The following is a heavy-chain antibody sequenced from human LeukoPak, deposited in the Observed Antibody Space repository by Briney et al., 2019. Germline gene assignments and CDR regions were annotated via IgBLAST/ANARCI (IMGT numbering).Heavy chain of an antibody. CDR1: GGPLRGFF. J-gene: IGHJ5*02. CDR3: ARGIFYGGRNQYIWFDL. CDR2: ISHSGSS. D-gene: IGHD4-23*01. V-gene: IGHV4-34*01. Sequence: SETLSLTCAVSGGPLRGFFWSWVPHAPGKGLEWVWEISHSGSSNYHPSLKSRITISVDTSKSQFSLRLTSVTAADTAVYYCARGIFYGGRNQYIWFDLWGQGTLVTVSS.